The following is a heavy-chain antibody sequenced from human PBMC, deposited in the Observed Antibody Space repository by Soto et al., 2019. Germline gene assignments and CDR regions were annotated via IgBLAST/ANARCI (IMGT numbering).Heavy chain of an antibody. Sequence: QVLLVQSGAEMKQPGSSVSVSCRASGDSFTNYAFTWVRQAPGQGPEGLGGIILALGTPHYSQRFQGSLTITADESSSTVYMELGSLRLDATAVYYCGRYCTNTKCRGGYYLDLWGQGTLLTVSS. CDR3: GRYCTNTKCRGGYYLDL. D-gene: IGHD2-8*01. V-gene: IGHV1-69*01. CDR1: GDSFTNYA. J-gene: IGHJ5*02. CDR2: IILALGTP.